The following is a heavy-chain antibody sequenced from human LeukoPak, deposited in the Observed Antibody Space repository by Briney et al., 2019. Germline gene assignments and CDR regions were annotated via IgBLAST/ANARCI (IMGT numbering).Heavy chain of an antibody. CDR3: AKDKSLYSNSWYYFDY. D-gene: IGHD6-13*01. CDR2: IRYDGSNK. V-gene: IGHV3-30*02. J-gene: IGHJ4*02. CDR1: GFTLSSYG. Sequence: GGSLRLSCAASGFTLSSYGMHWVRQAPGKGLEWVAFIRYDGSNKQHADSVKGRFTISRDNSKNTLYLQMNRLRAEDTALYYCAKDKSLYSNSWYYFDYWGQGTLVTVSS.